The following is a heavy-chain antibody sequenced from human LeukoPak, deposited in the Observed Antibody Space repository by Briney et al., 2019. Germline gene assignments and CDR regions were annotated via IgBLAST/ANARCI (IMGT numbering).Heavy chain of an antibody. V-gene: IGHV1-69*04. Sequence: GASVKVSCKASGYTFTSYGISWVRQAPGQGLEWMGRIIPILGIANYAQKFQGRVTITADKSTSTAYRELSSLRSEDTAVYYCARDQSGSYGLYYFDYWGQGTLVTVSS. J-gene: IGHJ4*02. CDR1: GYTFTSYG. CDR3: ARDQSGSYGLYYFDY. D-gene: IGHD1-26*01. CDR2: IIPILGIA.